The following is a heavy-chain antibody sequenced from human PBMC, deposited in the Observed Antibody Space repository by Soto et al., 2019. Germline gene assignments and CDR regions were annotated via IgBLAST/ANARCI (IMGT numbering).Heavy chain of an antibody. CDR1: GYTFTGYA. D-gene: IGHD6-19*01. CDR3: ARAVAVPADFDY. CDR2: INAGNGNT. V-gene: IGHV1-3*01. Sequence: ASVKVSCKASGYTFTGYAMHWLRQAPGQRLEWMGWINAGNGNTKYSQKFQGRVTITRDTSASAAYMELSSLSSEDTAVYYCARAVAVPADFDYWGQGTLVTVSS. J-gene: IGHJ4*02.